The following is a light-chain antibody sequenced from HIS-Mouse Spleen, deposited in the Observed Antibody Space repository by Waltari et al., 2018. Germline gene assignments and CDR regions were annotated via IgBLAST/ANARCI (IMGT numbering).Light chain of an antibody. Sequence: SSELTQDPAVSVALGQTVRITCQGDSLRSYYASWYQQKPGQAPVLVIYGKNNPPSGLPDRFSGSSSGDTDSLTITGAQAEDEADYYCNSRDSSGNHLVFGGGTKLTVL. CDR2: GKN. V-gene: IGLV3-19*01. CDR3: NSRDSSGNHLV. J-gene: IGLJ3*02. CDR1: SLRSYY.